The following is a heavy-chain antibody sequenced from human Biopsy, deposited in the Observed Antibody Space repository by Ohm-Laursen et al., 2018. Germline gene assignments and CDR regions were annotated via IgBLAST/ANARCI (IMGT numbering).Heavy chain of an antibody. J-gene: IGHJ6*02. D-gene: IGHD4-11*01. CDR2: IYYSVMT. CDR3: ARDSGILNYGNFKYYHYYGMDV. CDR1: GGPFTGHY. Sequence: SETLSLTCTVSGGPFTGHYWSWIRQPPGKGLEWIGHIYYSVMTNYNPSLQSRVSISVNTSRNQVSLTLSSVTAADTAVYYCARDSGILNYGNFKYYHYYGMDVWGQGTKVTVSS. V-gene: IGHV4-59*11.